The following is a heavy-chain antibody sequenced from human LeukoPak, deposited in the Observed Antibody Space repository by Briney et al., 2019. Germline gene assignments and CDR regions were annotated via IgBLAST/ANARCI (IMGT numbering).Heavy chain of an antibody. CDR3: ARERLPYDFWSGYYPSLTIFDY. J-gene: IGHJ4*02. D-gene: IGHD3-3*01. V-gene: IGHV1-18*01. CDR1: GYTFTSYG. Sequence: ASVKVSCKASGYTFTSYGISWVRQAPGQGLEWMGWISAYNGNTNYAQKLQGRVTMTTDTSTSTAYMELRSLRSDDTAVYYCARERLPYDFWSGYYPSLTIFDYWGQGTLVTVSS. CDR2: ISAYNGNT.